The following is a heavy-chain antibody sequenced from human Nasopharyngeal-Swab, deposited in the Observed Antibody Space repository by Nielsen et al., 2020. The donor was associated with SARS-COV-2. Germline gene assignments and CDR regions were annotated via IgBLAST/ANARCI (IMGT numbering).Heavy chain of an antibody. D-gene: IGHD3-10*01. CDR1: GYSFTSYW. V-gene: IGHV5-51*01. CDR2: IYPGDSDT. Sequence: GESLKISCKGSGYSFTSYWIGWVRQMPGKGLEWMGIIYPGDSDTRYSPSFQGQVTISADKSISTAYLQWSSLKASDTAMYYCARLRNYYGSGSYLPTSLYYYYYMDVWGKGTTVTVSS. CDR3: ARLRNYYGSGSYLPTSLYYYYYMDV. J-gene: IGHJ6*03.